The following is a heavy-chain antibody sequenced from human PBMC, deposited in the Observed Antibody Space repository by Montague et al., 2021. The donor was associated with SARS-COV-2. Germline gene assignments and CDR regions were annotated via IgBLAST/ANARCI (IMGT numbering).Heavy chain of an antibody. CDR1: GFTFSSYR. D-gene: IGHD1-26*01. V-gene: IGHV3-21*01. CDR3: ASDRGELHAADY. J-gene: IGHJ4*02. CDR2: ISSSSSYI. Sequence: SLRLSCAASGFTFSSYRMNWVRQAPGKGLEWVSSISSSSSYIYYADSVKGRFTISRDNAKNSLYLQMNGLRAEDTAVYYCASDRGELHAADYWGQGTLVTVSS.